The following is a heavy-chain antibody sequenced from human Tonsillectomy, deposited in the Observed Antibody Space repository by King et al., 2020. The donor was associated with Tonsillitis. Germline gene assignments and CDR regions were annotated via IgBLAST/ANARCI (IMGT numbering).Heavy chain of an antibody. J-gene: IGHJ6*03. CDR3: ARVAGSYSNYMGV. Sequence: VQLVESGGGLVQPGGSLRLSCEGSGFTFRSYWMSWVRQAPGRGLEWVGNINQDGSEKYYVGSVKGRLTLSRENAKDSLYLQMNSLRAEDTAVYYCARVAGSYSNYMGVWGKGNTVTVSS. CDR2: INQDGSEK. D-gene: IGHD1-26*01. V-gene: IGHV3-7*03. CDR1: GFTFRSYW.